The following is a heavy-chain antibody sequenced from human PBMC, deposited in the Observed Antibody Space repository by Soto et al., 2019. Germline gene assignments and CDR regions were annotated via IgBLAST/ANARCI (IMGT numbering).Heavy chain of an antibody. V-gene: IGHV1-18*01. CDR2: INAYSGDR. CDR3: ASSNYGDSDY. Sequence: QGELVQSGAEVKKPGASVKVSCKASGYTFPSSTISWLRQAPGQGLEWLGWINAYSGDRNFAQRFQGRVTMTPDTSTSTAYLALTSLTSDDTAIYYCASSNYGDSDYWGQGTLLTVSS. J-gene: IGHJ4*02. CDR1: GYTFPSST. D-gene: IGHD4-17*01.